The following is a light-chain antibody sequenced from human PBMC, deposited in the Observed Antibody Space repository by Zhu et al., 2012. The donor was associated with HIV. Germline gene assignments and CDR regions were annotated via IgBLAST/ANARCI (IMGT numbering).Light chain of an antibody. CDR3: QQYNNWPPWT. CDR1: QSVSSN. Sequence: EIVMTQYPATLSVSPGERATLSCRASQSVSSNLAWYQQKPGQAPRLLIYGASSGSGTEFTLTISSMQSEDFAVYYCQQYNNWPPWTFGQGTKVEIK. V-gene: IGKV3-15*01. CDR2: GAS. J-gene: IGKJ1*01.